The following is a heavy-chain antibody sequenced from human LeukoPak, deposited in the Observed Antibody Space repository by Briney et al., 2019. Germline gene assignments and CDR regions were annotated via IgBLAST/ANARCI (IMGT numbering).Heavy chain of an antibody. Sequence: GGSLRLSCAASGFIFSDYAMGWVRQAPGKGLEWVSAIFGGGAGSYSAASVKGRFTISRDNSKNTLYLQMTSLRADDTAVYYCAKFEGHPWGTYDHDYWGQGTLVTVSS. CDR1: GFIFSDYA. D-gene: IGHD3-16*01. CDR2: IFGGGAGS. V-gene: IGHV3-23*01. CDR3: AKFEGHPWGTYDHDY. J-gene: IGHJ4*02.